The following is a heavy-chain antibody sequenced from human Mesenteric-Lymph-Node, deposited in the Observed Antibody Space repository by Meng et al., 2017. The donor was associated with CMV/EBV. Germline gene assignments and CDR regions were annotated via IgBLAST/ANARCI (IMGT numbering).Heavy chain of an antibody. CDR1: GFTFNSYA. V-gene: IGHV3-30-3*01. Sequence: GESLKISCAASGFTFNSYAVHWVRQAPGKGLEWVAVISYDGSHKFYADSVKGRFTISRDNSKNTLYLQMNSLSAEDTAVYYCARDFWSGYGHFYYYYGIDVWGQGTTVTVSS. CDR2: ISYDGSHK. CDR3: ARDFWSGYGHFYYYYGIDV. D-gene: IGHD3-3*01. J-gene: IGHJ6*02.